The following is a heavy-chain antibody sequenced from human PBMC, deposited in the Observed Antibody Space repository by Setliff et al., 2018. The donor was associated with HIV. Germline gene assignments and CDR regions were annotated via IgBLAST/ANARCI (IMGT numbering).Heavy chain of an antibody. CDR2: IYTSGST. V-gene: IGHV4-4*09. CDR3: AREGGLDYYDSSGHYSY. D-gene: IGHD3-22*01. CDR1: GGSISGYY. Sequence: PSETLSLTCTVSGGSISGYYWSWIRQPPGKGLEWIGYIYTSGSTHYNPSLKSRVTISVDTSKNQFSLKLSSVTAADTAVYYCAREGGLDYYDSSGHYSYWGQGTLVTVSS. J-gene: IGHJ4*02.